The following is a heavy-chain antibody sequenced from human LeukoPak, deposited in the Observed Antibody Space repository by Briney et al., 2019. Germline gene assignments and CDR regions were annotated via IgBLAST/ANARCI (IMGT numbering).Heavy chain of an antibody. Sequence: ASVKVSCKASGGTFTSYTISWVRQAPGQGLEWMGRINPNSGGTNYAQKFQGRVTMTRDTSISTAYMELSRLRSDDTAVYYCAREGRGWFGELSPSYYYYYMDVWGKGTTVTVSS. D-gene: IGHD3-10*01. J-gene: IGHJ6*03. CDR1: GGTFTSYT. CDR2: INPNSGGT. V-gene: IGHV1-2*06. CDR3: AREGRGWFGELSPSYYYYYMDV.